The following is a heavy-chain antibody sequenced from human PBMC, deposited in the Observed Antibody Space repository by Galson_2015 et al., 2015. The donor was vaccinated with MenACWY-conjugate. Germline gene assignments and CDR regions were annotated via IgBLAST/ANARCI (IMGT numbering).Heavy chain of an antibody. CDR3: ARDRGDYGDFYNWFDP. Sequence: SLRLACAASGFTFSSYAMHWVRQAPGKGLEWVAVISYDGSNKYYADSVKGRFTISRDNSKNTLYLQMNSLRAEDTAVYYCARDRGDYGDFYNWFDPWGQGTLVTVSS. D-gene: IGHD4-17*01. V-gene: IGHV3-30*04. J-gene: IGHJ5*02. CDR2: ISYDGSNK. CDR1: GFTFSSYA.